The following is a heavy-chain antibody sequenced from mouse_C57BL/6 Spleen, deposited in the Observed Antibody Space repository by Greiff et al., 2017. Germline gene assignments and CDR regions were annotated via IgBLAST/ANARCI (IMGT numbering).Heavy chain of an antibody. V-gene: IGHV1-5*01. J-gene: IGHJ1*03. CDR1: GYTFTSYW. CDR3: TRSGRVTTRYCDV. CDR2: IYPGNSDT. Sequence: DVKLQESGTVLARPGASVKMSCKTSGYTFTSYWMHWVKQRPGQGLEWIGAIYPGNSDTSYNQKFKGKAKLTAVTSANTAYMELISLTNEDSAVYYCTRSGRVTTRYCDVWGTGTTVTVSS. D-gene: IGHD2-2*01.